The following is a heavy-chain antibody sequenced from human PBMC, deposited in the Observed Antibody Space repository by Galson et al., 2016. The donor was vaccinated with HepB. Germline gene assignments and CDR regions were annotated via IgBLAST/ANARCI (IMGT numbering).Heavy chain of an antibody. J-gene: IGHJ3*01. V-gene: IGHV1-46*01. CDR1: GYTFTRYY. CDR3: ARNFNGYDF. CDR2: INPNGGTT. Sequence: SVKVSCKASGYTFTRYYIHWVRQAPGQGLEWMGLINPNGGTTGYAQKFQGRMTMTRDTSTNTVNVELSGLRFEDTALYYCARNFNGYDFWGQGTMVTVSS.